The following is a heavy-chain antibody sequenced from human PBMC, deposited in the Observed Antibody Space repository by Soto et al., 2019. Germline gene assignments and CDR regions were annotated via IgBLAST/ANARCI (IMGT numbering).Heavy chain of an antibody. D-gene: IGHD5-12*01. CDR2: IKQDGSEK. J-gene: IGHJ3*02. CDR3: ARGGGRDGYNFDAFDI. V-gene: IGHV3-7*05. Sequence: GGSLRLSCAASGFTFSSYWMSWVRQAPGKGLEWVANIKQDGSEKYYVDSVKGRFTISRDNAKNSLYLQMNSLRAEDTAVYYCARGGGRDGYNFDAFDIWGQGTMVTVSS. CDR1: GFTFSSYW.